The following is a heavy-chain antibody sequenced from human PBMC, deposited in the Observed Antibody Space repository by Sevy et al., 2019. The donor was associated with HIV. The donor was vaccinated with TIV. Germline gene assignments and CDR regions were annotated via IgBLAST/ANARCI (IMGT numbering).Heavy chain of an antibody. V-gene: IGHV3-7*01. CDR1: GFTFSSYW. CDR2: IKQDGSEK. Sequence: GGSLRLSCAASGFTFSSYWMSWVRQAPGKGLEWVANIKQDGSEKYYVASVKGRFTNSTDNAKNSLYLQMNSLRAEDTAVYYCAREYCSSTSCLSLNAFDIWGQGTMVTVSS. CDR3: AREYCSSTSCLSLNAFDI. D-gene: IGHD2-2*01. J-gene: IGHJ3*02.